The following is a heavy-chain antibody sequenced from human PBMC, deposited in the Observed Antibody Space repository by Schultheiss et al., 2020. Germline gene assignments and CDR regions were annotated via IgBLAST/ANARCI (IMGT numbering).Heavy chain of an antibody. CDR3: ARDRVAAAGRGVGSYYYYYGMDV. V-gene: IGHV3-33*08. CDR1: GFTFSSYG. CDR2: IWYDGSNK. Sequence: GESLRLSCAASGFTFSSYGMHWVRQAPGKGLEWVAVIWYDGSNKYYADSVKGRFTISRDNSKNTLYLQMNSLRAEDTAVYYCARDRVAAAGRGVGSYYYYYGMDVWGQGTTVTVSS. J-gene: IGHJ6*02. D-gene: IGHD6-13*01.